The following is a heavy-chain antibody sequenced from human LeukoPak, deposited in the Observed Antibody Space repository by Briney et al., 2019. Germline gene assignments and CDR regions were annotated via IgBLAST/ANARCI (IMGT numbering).Heavy chain of an antibody. CDR1: GFTFSSYW. CDR3: ARSAMVRGVTIFDY. J-gene: IGHJ4*02. Sequence: GGSLRLSCAASGFTFSSYWMSWVRQAPGKGLEWVSVIYSGGSTYYADSVKGRFTISKDNSKNTLYLQMNSLRAEDTAVYYCARSAMVRGVTIFDYWGQGTLVTVSS. V-gene: IGHV3-53*01. CDR2: IYSGGST. D-gene: IGHD3-10*01.